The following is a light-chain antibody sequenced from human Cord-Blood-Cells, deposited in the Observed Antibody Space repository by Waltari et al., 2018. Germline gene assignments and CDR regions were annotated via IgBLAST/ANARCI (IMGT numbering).Light chain of an antibody. CDR1: QSISSY. J-gene: IGKJ2*01. Sequence: DIQMTQPPSSLSASAGARGTITCRSSQSISSYLNWYQKKLGKAPKLLIYATASLQSGVPSRFSGSGSGTDFTLTISSRQPEDFAPYYCQQSYSTPYTFGQGTKLEIK. CDR2: ATA. CDR3: QQSYSTPYT. V-gene: IGKV1-39*01.